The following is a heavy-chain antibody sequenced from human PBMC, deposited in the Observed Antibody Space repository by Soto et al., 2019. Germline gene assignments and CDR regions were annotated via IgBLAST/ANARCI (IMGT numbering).Heavy chain of an antibody. D-gene: IGHD6-19*01. CDR1: GYTFTSYG. J-gene: IGHJ6*02. CDR3: ARVGGGSSGRWVDPYYCYGMDV. V-gene: IGHV1-18*01. CDR2: ISAYNGNT. Sequence: QVQLVQSGAEVKKPGASVKVSCKASGYTFTSYGISWVRQAPGQGLEWMGWISAYNGNTNYAQKLQGRVTMTTDTSTSTADMELRSQRSDDTAVYYCARVGGGSSGRWVDPYYCYGMDVWGQGTTVTVSS.